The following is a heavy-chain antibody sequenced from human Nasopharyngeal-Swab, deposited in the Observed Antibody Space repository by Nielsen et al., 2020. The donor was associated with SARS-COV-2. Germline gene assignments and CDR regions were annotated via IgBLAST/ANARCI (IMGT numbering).Heavy chain of an antibody. J-gene: IGHJ3*02. V-gene: IGHV5-10-1*01. Sequence: GGSLRLSCKRSGYSFTSYWISWVRQMPGKGLEWMGRIDPSDSYTNYSPSFQGHVTISADKSISTAYLQWSSLKASDTAMYYCARPSSGWYGAFDIWGQGTMVTVSS. CDR2: IDPSDSYT. CDR3: ARPSSGWYGAFDI. CDR1: GYSFTSYW. D-gene: IGHD6-19*01.